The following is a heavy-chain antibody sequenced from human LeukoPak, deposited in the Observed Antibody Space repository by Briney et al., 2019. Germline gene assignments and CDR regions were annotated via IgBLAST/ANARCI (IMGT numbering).Heavy chain of an antibody. CDR1: GYTFTSYD. CDR3: ARPMDYYGSGSYSQMDV. J-gene: IGHJ6*04. V-gene: IGHV1-69*13. D-gene: IGHD3-10*01. CDR2: IIPIFGTA. Sequence: ASVNVSCKASGYTFTSYDINWVRQAPGQGLEWMGGIIPIFGTANYAQKFQGRVTITADESTSTAYMELSSLRSEDTAVYYCARPMDYYGSGSYSQMDVWGKGTTVTVSS.